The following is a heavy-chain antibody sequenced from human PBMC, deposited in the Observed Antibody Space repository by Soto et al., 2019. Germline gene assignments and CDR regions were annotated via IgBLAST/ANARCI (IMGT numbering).Heavy chain of an antibody. Sequence: LRLSCAASGFTFSSYAMHWVRQAPGKGLEWVAVISYDGSNKYYADSVKGRFTISRDNSKNTLYLQMNSLRADDTAVFYCAKDSPSYTTSPFYFDSWGQGTLVTVSS. J-gene: IGHJ4*02. CDR1: GFTFSSYA. CDR2: ISYDGSNK. V-gene: IGHV3-30-3*01. D-gene: IGHD2-2*02. CDR3: AKDSPSYTTSPFYFDS.